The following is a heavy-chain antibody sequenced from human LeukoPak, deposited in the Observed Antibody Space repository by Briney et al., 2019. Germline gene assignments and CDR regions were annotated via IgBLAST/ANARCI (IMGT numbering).Heavy chain of an antibody. CDR2: ISYDGSNK. Sequence: GRSLRLSCAASGFTFSSYAMHWVRQAPGKGLEWVAVISYDGSNKYYADSVKGRFTISRDNSKNTLYLQMNSLRTEDTAVYYCAKGAYGSGEYWGQGTLVTVSS. J-gene: IGHJ4*02. CDR1: GFTFSSYA. D-gene: IGHD3-10*01. CDR3: AKGAYGSGEY. V-gene: IGHV3-30*04.